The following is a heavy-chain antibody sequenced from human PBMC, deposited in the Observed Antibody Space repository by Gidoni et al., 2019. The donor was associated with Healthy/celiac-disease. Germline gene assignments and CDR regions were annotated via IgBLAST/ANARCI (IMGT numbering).Heavy chain of an antibody. V-gene: IGHV3-48*01. CDR1: GFTFSSYS. J-gene: IGHJ4*02. D-gene: IGHD3-10*01. CDR2: ISSSSSTI. CDR3: ARDRGRVFDY. Sequence: EVQLVESGGGLVQPGGSLLLSCAASGFTFSSYSRNWVRQAPGKGLEWVSYISSSSSTIYYADSVKGRFTISRDNAKNSLYLQMNSLRAEDTAVYYCARDRGRVFDYWGQGTLVTVSS.